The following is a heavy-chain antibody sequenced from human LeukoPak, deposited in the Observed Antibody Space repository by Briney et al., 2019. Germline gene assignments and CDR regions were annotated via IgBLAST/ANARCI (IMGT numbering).Heavy chain of an antibody. V-gene: IGHV3-11*06. CDR1: GFTFSDYY. Sequence: GGSLRLSCAASGFTFSDYYMSWIRQAPGKGLEWVSYISSSSSYTNYADSVKGRFTISRDNAKNSLYLQMNSLRAEDTAVYYCARRGIAAASDYWGQGTLVTVSS. CDR2: ISSSSSYT. CDR3: ARRGIAAASDY. D-gene: IGHD6-13*01. J-gene: IGHJ4*02.